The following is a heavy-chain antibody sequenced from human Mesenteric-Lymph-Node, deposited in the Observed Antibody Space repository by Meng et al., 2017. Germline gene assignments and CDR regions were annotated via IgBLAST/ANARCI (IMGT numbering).Heavy chain of an antibody. CDR2: INPSGGST. D-gene: IGHD6-6*01. V-gene: IGHV1-46*01. CDR3: ARGGGSSSYFDY. J-gene: IGHJ4*02. CDR1: GYTLTELS. Sequence: ASVKVSCKVSGYTLTELSMHWVRQAPGQGLEWMGIINPSGGSTSYAQKFQGRVTMTRDTSTSTVYMELSSLRSEDTAVYYCARGGGSSSYFDYWGQGTLVTVSS.